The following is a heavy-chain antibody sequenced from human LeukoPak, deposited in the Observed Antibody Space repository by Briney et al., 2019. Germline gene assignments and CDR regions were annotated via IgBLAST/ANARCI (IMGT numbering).Heavy chain of an antibody. J-gene: IGHJ4*02. D-gene: IGHD6-19*01. CDR2: INPNSGGT. Sequence: ASVKVSCKASVYTFTGYYMHWVRQAPGQGLEWMGWINPNSGGTNYAQKFQGRVTMTRDTSISTAYMELSRLRSDDTAVYYCAIDYSSGWSMDYWGQGTLVTVSS. CDR1: VYTFTGYY. CDR3: AIDYSSGWSMDY. V-gene: IGHV1-2*02.